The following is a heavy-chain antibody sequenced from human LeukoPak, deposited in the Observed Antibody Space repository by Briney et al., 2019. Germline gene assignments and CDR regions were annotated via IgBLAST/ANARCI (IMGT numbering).Heavy chain of an antibody. V-gene: IGHV4-39*01. D-gene: IGHD3-22*01. J-gene: IGHJ4*02. Sequence: PSETLSLTCTVSGCSISSIINYWGWIRQPPGKGLEWIGTIYYSGSTDYSPSLKSRVTISIDTSKNQFSLKLNSVTAADAAVYYCARGGRGYRYFDYWGQGTLVTVSS. CDR2: IYYSGST. CDR1: GCSISSIINY. CDR3: ARGGRGYRYFDY.